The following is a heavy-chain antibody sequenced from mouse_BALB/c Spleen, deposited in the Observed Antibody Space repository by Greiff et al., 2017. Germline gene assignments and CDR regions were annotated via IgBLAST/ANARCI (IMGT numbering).Heavy chain of an antibody. CDR1: GDSITSGY. D-gene: IGHD2-1*01. Sequence: EVKLMESGPSLVKPSQTLSLTCSVTGDSITSGYWNWIRKFPGNKLEYMGYISYSGSTYYNPSLKSRISITRDTSKNQYYLQLNSVTTEDTATYYCARSLSYGNYFDYWGQGTTLTVSS. V-gene: IGHV3-8*02. J-gene: IGHJ2*01. CDR3: ARSLSYGNYFDY. CDR2: ISYSGST.